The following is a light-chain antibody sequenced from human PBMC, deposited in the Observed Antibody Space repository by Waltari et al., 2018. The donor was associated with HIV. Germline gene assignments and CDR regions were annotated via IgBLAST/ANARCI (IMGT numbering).Light chain of an antibody. CDR3: KSKTSSSTPCV. V-gene: IGLV2-14*03. Sequence: SALTQPASVSGSPGQSITISCTGTSSDVGGSNSVAWYQQHPGKAPKPIIYDVSNRPSGVPYRFSGSKSGNTASLTISGLQAEDEADYYCKSKTSSSTPCVFGTGTKVTVL. CDR2: DVS. CDR1: SSDVGGSNS. J-gene: IGLJ1*01.